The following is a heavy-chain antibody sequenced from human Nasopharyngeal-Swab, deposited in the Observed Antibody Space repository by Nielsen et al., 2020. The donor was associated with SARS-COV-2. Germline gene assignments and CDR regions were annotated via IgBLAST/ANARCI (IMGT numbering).Heavy chain of an antibody. J-gene: IGHJ6*02. CDR2: ISSSSSYI. D-gene: IGHD2-2*01. CDR1: GFTFSSYW. V-gene: IGHV3-21*01. Sequence: GESLKISCAASGFTFSSYWMHWVRQAPGKGLVWVSSISSSSSYIYYADSVKGRFTISRDNAKNSLYLQMNSLRAEDTAVYYCARELSGYCSSPLGCYYYGMDVWGQGTTVTVSS. CDR3: ARELSGYCSSPLGCYYYGMDV.